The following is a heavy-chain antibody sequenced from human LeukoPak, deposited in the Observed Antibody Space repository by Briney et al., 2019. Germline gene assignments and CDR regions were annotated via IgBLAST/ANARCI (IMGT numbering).Heavy chain of an antibody. D-gene: IGHD1-26*01. CDR3: ARDESLVGATTGVDAFDI. CDR2: VYYSGST. Sequence: SETLSLTCTVSGGSISSSSYYWGWIRQPPGKGLEWIGNVYYSGSTYYNPSLKSRVTISVDTSKNQFSLNLNSVTAADTAVYYCARDESLVGATTGVDAFDIWGQGTMVTVSS. CDR1: GGSISSSSYY. V-gene: IGHV4-39*07. J-gene: IGHJ3*02.